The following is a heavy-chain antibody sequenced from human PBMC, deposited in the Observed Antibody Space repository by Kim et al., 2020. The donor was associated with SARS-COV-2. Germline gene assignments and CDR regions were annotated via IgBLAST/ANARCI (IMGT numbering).Heavy chain of an antibody. CDR2: ISYDGSNK. J-gene: IGHJ4*02. Sequence: GGSLRLSCAASGFTFSSYGMHWVRQAPGKGLEWVAVISYDGSNKYYADSVKGRFTISRDNSKNTLYLQMNSLRAEDTAVYYCAKESYCGGDCYYLDYWGQGTLVTVSS. CDR3: AKESYCGGDCYYLDY. D-gene: IGHD2-21*02. V-gene: IGHV3-30*18. CDR1: GFTFSSYG.